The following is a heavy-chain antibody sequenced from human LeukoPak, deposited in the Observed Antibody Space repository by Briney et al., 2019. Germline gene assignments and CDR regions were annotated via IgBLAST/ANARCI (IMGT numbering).Heavy chain of an antibody. CDR3: ARFGRDDYGDPQTDY. Sequence: SETLSLTCTVSGGSISSYYWSWIRQPPGKGLEWIGYIYYSGSTNYNPSLKSRVTISVDTSKNQFSLKLSSVTAADTAVYYCARFGRDDYGDPQTDYWGQGTLVTVSS. D-gene: IGHD4-17*01. V-gene: IGHV4-59*08. J-gene: IGHJ4*02. CDR1: GGSISSYY. CDR2: IYYSGST.